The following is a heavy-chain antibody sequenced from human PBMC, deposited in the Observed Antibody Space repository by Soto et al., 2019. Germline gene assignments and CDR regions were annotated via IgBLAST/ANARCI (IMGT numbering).Heavy chain of an antibody. CDR1: GGTFSSYA. CDR3: ARGAQGDYVWGSYRYYYGMDV. V-gene: IGHV1-69*12. J-gene: IGHJ6*02. D-gene: IGHD3-16*02. Sequence: QVQLVQSGAGVKKPGSSVKVSCKASGGTFSSYAISWVRQAPGQGLEWMGGIIPIFGTANYAQKFQGRVTITADESTSTAYMELSSLRSEDTAVYYCARGAQGDYVWGSYRYYYGMDVWGQGTTVTVSS. CDR2: IIPIFGTA.